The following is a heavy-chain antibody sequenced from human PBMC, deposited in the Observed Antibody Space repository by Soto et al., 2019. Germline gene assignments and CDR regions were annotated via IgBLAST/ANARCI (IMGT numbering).Heavy chain of an antibody. J-gene: IGHJ2*01. CDR2: IIPIFGTA. Sequence: RASVKVSCKASGGTFSSYAISWVRQAPGQGLEWMGGIIPIFGTANYAQKFQGRVTITADESTSTAYMELSSLRSEDTAVYYCASGGPASIAARPPTALDFWYFDLWGRGTLVTVSS. D-gene: IGHD6-6*01. CDR3: ASGGPASIAARPPTALDFWYFDL. CDR1: GGTFSSYA. V-gene: IGHV1-69*13.